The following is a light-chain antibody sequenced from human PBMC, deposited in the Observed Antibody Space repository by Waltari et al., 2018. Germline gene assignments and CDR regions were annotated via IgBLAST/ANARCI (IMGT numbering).Light chain of an antibody. CDR1: ASNTGGNH. CDR3: ASWDDSLNGHWV. J-gene: IGLJ3*02. Sequence: QSVLTQPPSASGTPGQRVTISCSGSASNTGGNHLNWSQQLPGKAPKLLIYRSDQRPSGVPDRFSASKTGTSASLAISGLQSEDEADYFCASWDDSLNGHWVFGGGTKVTVL. V-gene: IGLV1-44*01. CDR2: RSD.